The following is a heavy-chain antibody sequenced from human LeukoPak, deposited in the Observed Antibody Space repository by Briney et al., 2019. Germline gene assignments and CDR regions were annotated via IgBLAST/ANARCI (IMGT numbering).Heavy chain of an antibody. CDR3: ARDYKVYYYDSSGYYPNFDY. D-gene: IGHD3-22*01. V-gene: IGHV3-30*04. CDR2: ISYDGSNK. CDR1: GFTFSSYA. J-gene: IGHJ4*02. Sequence: GGSLRLSCAASGFTFSSYAMHWVRQAPGKGLEWVAVISYDGSNKYYADSVKGRFTISRDNSKNTLYLQMNSLRAEDTAVYYCARDYKVYYYDSSGYYPNFDYWGQGTLVTVSS.